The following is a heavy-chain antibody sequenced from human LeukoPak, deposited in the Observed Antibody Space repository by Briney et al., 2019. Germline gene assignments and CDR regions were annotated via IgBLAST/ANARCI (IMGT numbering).Heavy chain of an antibody. CDR3: ARDLRFRSYYYGMDV. CDR2: ISSSSSTI. J-gene: IGHJ6*02. V-gene: IGHV3-48*04. CDR1: GFTFSSYS. Sequence: GGSLRLSCAASGFTFSSYSMNWVRQAPGKGLEWVSYISSSSSTIYYADSVKGRFTISRDNAKNSLYLQMNSLRAEDTAVYYCARDLRFRSYYYGMDVWGQGTTVTVSS. D-gene: IGHD5/OR15-5a*01.